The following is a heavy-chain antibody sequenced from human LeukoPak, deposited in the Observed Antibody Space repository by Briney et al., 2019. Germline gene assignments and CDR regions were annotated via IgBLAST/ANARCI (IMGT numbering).Heavy chain of an antibody. J-gene: IGHJ5*01. D-gene: IGHD2-15*01. CDR1: GFTFSNYA. V-gene: IGHV3-23*01. Sequence: GGSLRLSCAASGFTFSNYAMSWVRQTPGKGLECVSVVTGKGGDTYYTGSVNGRFTISRDNSKNTLYLQMNSLRAEDTAVYYCARGTLEHCSGASCSPLDSWGQGTLVTVSS. CDR3: ARGTLEHCSGASCSPLDS. CDR2: VTGKGGDT.